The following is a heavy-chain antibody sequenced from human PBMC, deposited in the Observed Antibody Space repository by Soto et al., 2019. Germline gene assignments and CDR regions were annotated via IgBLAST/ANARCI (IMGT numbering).Heavy chain of an antibody. CDR1: GFTFSSYS. CDR2: ISSSSSYI. V-gene: IGHV3-21*01. D-gene: IGHD2-2*01. CDR3: ARDPIKYQLLGSYYMDV. J-gene: IGHJ6*03. Sequence: GGSLRLSCAASGFTFSSYSMNWVRQAPGKGLEWVSSISSSSSYIYYADSVKGRFTISRENAKNLLYLQMNSLRAEDTAVYYCARDPIKYQLLGSYYMDVWGKGTTVTVSS.